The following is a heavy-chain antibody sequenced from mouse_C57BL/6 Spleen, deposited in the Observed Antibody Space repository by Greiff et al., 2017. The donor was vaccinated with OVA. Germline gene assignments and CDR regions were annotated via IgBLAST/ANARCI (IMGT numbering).Heavy chain of an antibody. V-gene: IGHV1-52*01. CDR3: ARDGNYVRDWFAY. CDR2: IDPSDSET. D-gene: IGHD2-1*01. J-gene: IGHJ3*01. Sequence: VQLQQPGAELVRPGSSVKLSCKASGYTFTSYWMHWVKQRPIQGLEWIGNIDPSDSETHYNQKFKDKATLTVDKSSSTAYMQLSSLTSEDSAVYYCARDGNYVRDWFAYWGQGTLVTVSA. CDR1: GYTFTSYW.